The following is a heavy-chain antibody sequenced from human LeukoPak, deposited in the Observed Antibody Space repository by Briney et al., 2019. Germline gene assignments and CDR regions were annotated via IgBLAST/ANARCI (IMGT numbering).Heavy chain of an antibody. Sequence: PSETLSLTCTVSGGSISSYAWSWIRQPAGKGLEWIGRIYTSEDTNYNPSLKSRVTISVDTSKNQFSLKLSSVTAADTAVYYCARHDTPLSSTRTFDYWGQGTLVTVSS. V-gene: IGHV4-4*07. J-gene: IGHJ4*02. D-gene: IGHD2-2*01. CDR2: IYTSEDT. CDR3: ARHDTPLSSTRTFDY. CDR1: GGSISSYA.